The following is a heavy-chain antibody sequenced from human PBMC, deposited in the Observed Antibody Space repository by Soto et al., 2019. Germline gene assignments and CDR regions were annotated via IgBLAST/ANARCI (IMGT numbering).Heavy chain of an antibody. D-gene: IGHD3-9*01. CDR2: IKQDGSEK. Sequence: PGGSLRLSCAASGFTFSSYWMSWVRQAPGKGLEWVANIKQDGSEKYYVDSVKGRFTISRDNAKNSLYLQMNSLRAEDTAVYYCASGYYDILTGYADYYGMDVWGQGTTVTVSS. V-gene: IGHV3-7*03. J-gene: IGHJ6*02. CDR1: GFTFSSYW. CDR3: ASGYYDILTGYADYYGMDV.